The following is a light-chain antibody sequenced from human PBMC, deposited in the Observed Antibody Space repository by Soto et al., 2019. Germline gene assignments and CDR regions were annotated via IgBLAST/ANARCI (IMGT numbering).Light chain of an antibody. J-gene: IGKJ1*01. Sequence: DIQMTQSPSTLSASVGDRVTITCRASHSISTSLAWYHRKPGKTPNLLIYDASNLGSGVPSRFSGSGSGTEFTLTISSLQPDDFATYYCQQYDTYSTFGQGTKVDI. CDR2: DAS. V-gene: IGKV1-5*01. CDR3: QQYDTYST. CDR1: HSISTS.